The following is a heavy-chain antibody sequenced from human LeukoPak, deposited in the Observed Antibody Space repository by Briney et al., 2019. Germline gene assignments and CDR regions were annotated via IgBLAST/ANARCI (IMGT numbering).Heavy chain of an antibody. V-gene: IGHV4-4*07. CDR1: GGSISSYY. CDR2: IYTSGST. J-gene: IGHJ4*02. CDR3: ARGLKMVAGTAFDY. D-gene: IGHD6-19*01. Sequence: SETLPLTCTVSGGSISSYYWSWIRQPAGKGLEWIGRIYTSGSTNYNPSLKSRVTMSVDTSKNQFSLKLSSVTAADTAVYYCARGLKMVAGTAFDYWGQGTLVTVSS.